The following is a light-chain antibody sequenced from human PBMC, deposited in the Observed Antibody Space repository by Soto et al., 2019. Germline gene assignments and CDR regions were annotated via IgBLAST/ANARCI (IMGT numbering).Light chain of an antibody. CDR2: EVS. CDR3: STFRPSSTLYV. CDR1: SSDIGGYNY. J-gene: IGLJ1*01. V-gene: IGLV2-14*01. Sequence: QSALTQPASVSGSPGQSITISCAGTSSDIGGYNYVSWYQQHPGKAPKVMIYEVSNRPSGVSNRFSGSKSGNTASLTISGLQAEDEADYYCSTFRPSSTLYVFGSGTKVTVL.